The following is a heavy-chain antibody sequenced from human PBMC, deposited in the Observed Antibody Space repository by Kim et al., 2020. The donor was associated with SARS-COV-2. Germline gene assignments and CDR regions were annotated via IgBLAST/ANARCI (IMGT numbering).Heavy chain of an antibody. Sequence: PALKSRVTISVDKSKNRFSLKLSSVTAADTAVYYCARVEDSSGYSTAFDLWGRGTLVTVSS. J-gene: IGHJ2*01. CDR3: ARVEDSSGYSTAFDL. V-gene: IGHV4-4*02. D-gene: IGHD3-22*01.